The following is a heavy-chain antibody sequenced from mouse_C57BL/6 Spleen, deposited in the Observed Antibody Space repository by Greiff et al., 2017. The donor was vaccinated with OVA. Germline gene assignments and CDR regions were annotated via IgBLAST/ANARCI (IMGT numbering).Heavy chain of an antibody. CDR3: ARGELGPNWFAY. V-gene: IGHV5-16*01. CDR2: INYDGSST. D-gene: IGHD4-1*01. Sequence: DVQLVESEGGLVQPGSSMKLSCTASGFTFSDYYMAWVRQVPEKGLEWVANINYDGSSTYYLDSLKSRFIISRDNAKNILYLQMSSLKSEDTATYYCARGELGPNWFAYWGQGTLVTVSA. CDR1: GFTFSDYY. J-gene: IGHJ3*01.